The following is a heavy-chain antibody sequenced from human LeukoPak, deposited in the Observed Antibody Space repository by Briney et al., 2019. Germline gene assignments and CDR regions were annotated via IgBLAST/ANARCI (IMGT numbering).Heavy chain of an antibody. V-gene: IGHV4-38-2*01. J-gene: IGHJ3*02. D-gene: IGHD2-15*01. Sequence: SETLSLTCDVSDYSIRSGYYWGWIRQPSGKGLEWIGSLYHSGSAYYSPSLKSRVTISLDTSNNELSLRLSSVTAADTAIYYCARQNIVVVVAATPGAFDIWGQGTLVTVSS. CDR2: LYHSGSA. CDR3: ARQNIVVVVAATPGAFDI. CDR1: DYSIRSGYY.